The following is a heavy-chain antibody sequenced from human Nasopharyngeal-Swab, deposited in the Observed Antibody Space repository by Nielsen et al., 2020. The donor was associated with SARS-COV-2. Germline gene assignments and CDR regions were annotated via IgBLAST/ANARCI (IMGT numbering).Heavy chain of an antibody. CDR1: GFTFSSYW. CDR3: ARVDVHDAFDV. V-gene: IGHV3-74*01. D-gene: IGHD3-16*01. J-gene: IGHJ3*01. Sequence: GGSLRPSCAASGFTFSSYWMHWVRQAPGEGLGWVSRMNSDGSRTSYADSVKGRFTISRDNAKNTLYLQMNSLRAEDTAVYYCARVDVHDAFDVWGQGTMVTVSS. CDR2: MNSDGSRT.